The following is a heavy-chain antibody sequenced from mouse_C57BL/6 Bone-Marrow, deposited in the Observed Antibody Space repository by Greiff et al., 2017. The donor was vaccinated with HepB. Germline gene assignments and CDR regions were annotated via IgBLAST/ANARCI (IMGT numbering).Heavy chain of an antibody. D-gene: IGHD1-1*01. CDR2: IHPNSGST. J-gene: IGHJ1*03. Sequence: QVQLQQPGAELVKPGASVKLSCKASGYTFTSYWMHWVKQRPGQGLEWIGMIHPNSGSTNYNEKFKSKATLTVDKSSSTAYMQRSSLTSEDSAVYYCARAVVAIWYFDVWGTGTTFTGSS. CDR3: ARAVVAIWYFDV. V-gene: IGHV1-64*01. CDR1: GYTFTSYW.